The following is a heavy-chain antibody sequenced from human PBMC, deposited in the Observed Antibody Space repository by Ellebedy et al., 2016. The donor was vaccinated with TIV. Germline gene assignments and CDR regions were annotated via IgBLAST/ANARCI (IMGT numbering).Heavy chain of an antibody. V-gene: IGHV4-39*01. J-gene: IGHJ5*02. CDR3: ARQSAIADQNGGNRFDP. CDR1: GGSIRDSSYC. CDR2: IYYSGNT. D-gene: IGHD6-13*01. Sequence: MPSETLSLTCTVSGGSIRDSSYCGGWIRQPPGKGLEWIGSIYYSGNTYYNPSLKSRVTISVDTSKNQFSLKGNSVTAAETAVYYCARQSAIADQNGGNRFDPWGQGTLVTVSS.